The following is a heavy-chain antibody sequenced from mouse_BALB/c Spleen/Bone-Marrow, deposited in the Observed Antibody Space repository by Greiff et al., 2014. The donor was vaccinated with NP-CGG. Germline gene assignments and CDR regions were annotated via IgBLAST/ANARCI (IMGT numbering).Heavy chain of an antibody. CDR2: IYPGNVNT. J-gene: IGHJ3*01. CDR3: ARDYYGSSSFAY. D-gene: IGHD1-1*01. V-gene: IGHV1S56*01. CDR1: GYTFTSYY. Sequence: QVQESGPELVKPGASVRISCKASGYTFTSYYIHWVKQRPGQGLEWIGWIYPGNVNTKYNEKFKGKATLTADKSSSTAYMQLSSLTSEDSAVYFCARDYYGSSSFAYWGQGTLVTVSA.